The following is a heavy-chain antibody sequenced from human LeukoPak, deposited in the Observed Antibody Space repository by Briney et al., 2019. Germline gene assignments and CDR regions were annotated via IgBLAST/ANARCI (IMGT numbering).Heavy chain of an antibody. D-gene: IGHD3-9*01. V-gene: IGHV3-30*02. CDR2: IWYDGGNK. J-gene: IGHJ5*02. CDR3: AKGRNILSGSRDWFDP. CDR1: GVTFSRYG. Sequence: GGSLRLSCAASGVTFSRYGMRGVREAPGKGGERGAFIWYDGGNKYYADSVKGRFTISRDNSKNTLYLQMNSLRAEDTAVYYCAKGRNILSGSRDWFDPWGQGTLVTVSS.